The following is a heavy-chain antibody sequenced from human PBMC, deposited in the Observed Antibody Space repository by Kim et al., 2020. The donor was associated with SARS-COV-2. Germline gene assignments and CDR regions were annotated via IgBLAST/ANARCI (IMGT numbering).Heavy chain of an antibody. V-gene: IGHV3-23*01. CDR2: ISGSGGST. J-gene: IGHJ6*02. D-gene: IGHD6-6*01. CDR3: AKDRPSLAARRGSYYYYGMEV. Sequence: GGSLRLSCAASGFTFSSYAMSWVRQAPGKGLEWVSAISGSGGSTYYADSVKGRFTISRDNSKNTLYLQMNSLRAEDTAVYYCAKDRPSLAARRGSYYYYGMEVWGQGTTVTVSS. CDR1: GFTFSSYA.